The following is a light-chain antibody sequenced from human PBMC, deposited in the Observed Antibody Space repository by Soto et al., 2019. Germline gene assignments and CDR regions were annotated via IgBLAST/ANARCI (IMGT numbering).Light chain of an antibody. Sequence: QITQSSSSLSASVGGRVTITCRGSQGLSHYLAWYQQIPGKVPKLLISAASTLQSGVPSRFSGSGSGTDFTLTISSLQPEDVATYYCQKYTNVPAFGGGTKVEIK. J-gene: IGKJ4*01. CDR1: QGLSHY. V-gene: IGKV1-27*01. CDR2: AAS. CDR3: QKYTNVPA.